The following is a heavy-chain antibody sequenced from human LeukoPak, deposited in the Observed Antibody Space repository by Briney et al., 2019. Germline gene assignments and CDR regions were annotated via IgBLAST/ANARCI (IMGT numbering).Heavy chain of an antibody. CDR1: GFIFSSYG. D-gene: IGHD2-15*01. J-gene: IGHJ6*02. CDR2: VWFDGSIK. CDR3: ARDPAAASRGFGMDV. Sequence: PGGSLRLPCAASGFIFSSYGMHWVRQAPGKGLEWVAVVWFDGSIKYYADSVKGRFTFSRDNSKNTLSLQMNSLRADDTAVYYCARDPAAASRGFGMDVWGQGTTVTVSS. V-gene: IGHV3-33*01.